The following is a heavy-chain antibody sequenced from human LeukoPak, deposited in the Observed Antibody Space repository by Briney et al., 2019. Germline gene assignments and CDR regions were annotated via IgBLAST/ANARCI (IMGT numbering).Heavy chain of an antibody. CDR1: GGSISSYY. D-gene: IGHD3-16*02. CDR2: IYISGST. V-gene: IGHV4-4*07. Sequence: SETLSLTCTVSGGSISSYYWSRIRQPAGKGLEWIGRIYISGSTNYNPSLKSRVTMSVDTSKNQFSLKLSSVTAADTAVYYCAREWHDYVWGSYRSSYYYYMDVWGKGTTVTISS. J-gene: IGHJ6*03. CDR3: AREWHDYVWGSYRSSYYYYMDV.